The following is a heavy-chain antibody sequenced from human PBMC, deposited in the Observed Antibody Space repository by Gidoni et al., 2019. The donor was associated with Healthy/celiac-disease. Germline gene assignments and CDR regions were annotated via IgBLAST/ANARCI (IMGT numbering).Heavy chain of an antibody. Sequence: EVQLVASGGGLVQLGGSLSLSCAASGFTVSTYYMSWGRKAPGKGLEWVSVIYSGGSTYYADSVKGRFTISRDNSKNTLYLQMNSLRAEDTAVYYCARDANGDGGAYYYYGMDVWGQGTTVTVSS. D-gene: IGHD4-17*01. CDR1: GFTVSTYY. V-gene: IGHV3-66*01. J-gene: IGHJ6*02. CDR2: IYSGGST. CDR3: ARDANGDGGAYYYYGMDV.